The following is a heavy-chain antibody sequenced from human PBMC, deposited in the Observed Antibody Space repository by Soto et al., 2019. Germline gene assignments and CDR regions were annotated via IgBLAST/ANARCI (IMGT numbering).Heavy chain of an antibody. J-gene: IGHJ4*02. CDR3: VRDSRTGCSSINCYMH. Sequence: QLQLRESGPGLVQPSGTLSLTCDVSGDSLTNNHWWSWVRQAPGKWLEWIGEIWHTGRPNYNPSLRSRVAISIVKSNNQFSLKLSSVTSADTAVYYCVRDSRTGCSSINCYMHWGQGTLVTVSS. V-gene: IGHV4-4*02. D-gene: IGHD2-15*01. CDR1: GDSLTNNHW. CDR2: IWHTGRP.